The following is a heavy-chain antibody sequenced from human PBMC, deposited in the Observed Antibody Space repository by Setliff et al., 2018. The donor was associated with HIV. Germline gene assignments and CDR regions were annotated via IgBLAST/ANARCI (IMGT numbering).Heavy chain of an antibody. V-gene: IGHV4-4*02. Sequence: PSETLSLTCTVSGGSISSGTYYWSWVRQPPGKGLEWIGEMYHIGSTNYNPSLKSRVTISLDKSKNQFSLKLSSVTAADTAVYYCARSGSGWFLSYWGQGTLVTVSS. CDR2: MYHIGST. D-gene: IGHD6-19*01. J-gene: IGHJ4*02. CDR1: GGSISSGTYY. CDR3: ARSGSGWFLSY.